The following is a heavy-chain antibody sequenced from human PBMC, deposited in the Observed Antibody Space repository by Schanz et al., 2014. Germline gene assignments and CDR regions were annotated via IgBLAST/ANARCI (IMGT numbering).Heavy chain of an antibody. CDR3: ARDGDFDY. J-gene: IGHJ4*02. Sequence: VQLLESGGGLVQPGGSLRLSCIGSGFTFRSYALGWVRQAPGKGLEWVAIIWYDGSNKYYADSVKGRFTISRDNSKNTLFLQMSSLRAEDTAVYYCARDGDFDYWGQGTLVTVSS. V-gene: IGHV3-33*08. CDR2: IWYDGSNK. CDR1: GFTFRSYA.